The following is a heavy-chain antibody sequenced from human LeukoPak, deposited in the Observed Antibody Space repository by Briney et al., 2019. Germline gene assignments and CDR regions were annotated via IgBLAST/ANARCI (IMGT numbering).Heavy chain of an antibody. CDR2: IKEDGSEK. V-gene: IGHV3-7*01. Sequence: GGSLRLSCVASGFTFSNYWMTWGRQAPGKGVEWVANIKEDGSEKYYVDSVKGRFTISRDNAKNSLYLQMNSLRPDDSALYYCAGGKAADWGRGTLVTVSS. J-gene: IGHJ1*01. D-gene: IGHD2-15*01. CDR3: AGGKAAD. CDR1: GFTFSNYW.